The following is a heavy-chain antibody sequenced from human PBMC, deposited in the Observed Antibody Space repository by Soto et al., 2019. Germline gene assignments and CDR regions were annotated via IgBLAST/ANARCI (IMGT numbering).Heavy chain of an antibody. CDR2: IFYNGTA. D-gene: IGHD6-19*01. CDR1: GGSVSSGSFH. Sequence: SETLSLTCSVSGGSVSSGSFHWCWIRQPPGKGLQFIGSIFYNGTANYSPSLKNRVSISIDTSQSQFFLQLISVAAADTAVYYCARIGGWYDIDFWGQGSLVT. J-gene: IGHJ4*02. CDR3: ARIGGWYDIDF. V-gene: IGHV4-61*01.